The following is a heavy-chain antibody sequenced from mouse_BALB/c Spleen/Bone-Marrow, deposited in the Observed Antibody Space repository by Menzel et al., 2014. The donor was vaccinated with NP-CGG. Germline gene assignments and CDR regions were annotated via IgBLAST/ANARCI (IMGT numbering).Heavy chain of an antibody. V-gene: IGHV14-3*02. D-gene: IGHD1-2*01. J-gene: IGHJ4*01. CDR3: ASATTATYYAMDY. Sequence: VHVKQSGAELVKPGASVKLSCTASGFNIKDTYMHWVKQRPEQGLEWIGRIDPANGNTKYDPKFQGKATITTDTSSNTAYLQVSSLTSEDTAVYYCASATTATYYAMDYWGQGTSVTVSP. CDR2: IDPANGNT. CDR1: GFNIKDTY.